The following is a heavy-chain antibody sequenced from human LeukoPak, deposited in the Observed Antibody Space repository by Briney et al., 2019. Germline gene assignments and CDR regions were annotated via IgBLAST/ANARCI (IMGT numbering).Heavy chain of an antibody. CDR2: INPKSGDT. CDR3: ASGYSGYDLNY. V-gene: IGHV1-2*02. CDR1: DFRDYY. D-gene: IGHD5-12*01. Sequence: GASVKVSCKTSDFRDYYMNWVRQAPGQGLEWLGWINPKSGDTDYAQKFQGRVTMTRDTSISTAYMELSELKPDDTAIYFCASGYSGYDLNYWGQGTQVTVSS. J-gene: IGHJ4*02.